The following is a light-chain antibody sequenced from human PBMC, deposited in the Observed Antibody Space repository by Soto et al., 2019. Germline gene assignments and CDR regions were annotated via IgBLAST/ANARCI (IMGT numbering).Light chain of an antibody. CDR2: GAS. V-gene: IGKV3-20*01. CDR3: QQYGRSPPEFT. Sequence: EIVLTQSPGTLSLSAGERATLSCRASQTISSNYLAWYQQKPGQAPRLLIFGASYRATGIPDRFSGSGSGTDFTLTIGRLEPEDFAVYYCQQYGRSPPEFTFGPGTKVDSK. CDR1: QTISSNY. J-gene: IGKJ3*01.